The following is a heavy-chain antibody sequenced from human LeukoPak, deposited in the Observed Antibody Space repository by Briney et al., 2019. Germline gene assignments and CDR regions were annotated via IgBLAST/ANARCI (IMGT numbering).Heavy chain of an antibody. J-gene: IGHJ4*02. CDR2: IYYSGSA. CDR3: ARAVSGRFDY. V-gene: IGHV4-59*08. CDR1: GGSMSPYH. Sequence: SETLSLTCTVSGGSMSPYHWGWIRQPPGKGLEWTGYIYYSGSANYNPSLMSRVTISLDTSKNHFSLNLSSVTAADTAIYYCARAVSGRFDYWGQGTLVTVSS. D-gene: IGHD6-19*01.